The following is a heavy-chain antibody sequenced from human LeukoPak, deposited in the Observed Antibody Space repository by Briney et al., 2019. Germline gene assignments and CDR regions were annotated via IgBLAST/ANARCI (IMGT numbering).Heavy chain of an antibody. V-gene: IGHV1-18*01. J-gene: IGHJ4*02. CDR2: IRAYNGNT. Sequence: DSLKLSCKSSGYTVTISGISGVRQAPGQGLEWVGGIRAYNGNTNYAQKLHGRVTMTTDTSTSTAFMELRSLRSDDTVVYFCARALLTGIPTRGYFDYWGQGTLVTVSS. CDR1: GYTVTISG. D-gene: IGHD1-14*01. CDR3: ARALLTGIPTRGYFDY.